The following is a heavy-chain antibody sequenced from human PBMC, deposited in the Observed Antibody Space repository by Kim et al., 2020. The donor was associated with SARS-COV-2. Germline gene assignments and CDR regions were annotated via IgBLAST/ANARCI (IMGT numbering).Heavy chain of an antibody. CDR2: INPNSGGT. Sequence: ASVKVSCKASGYTFTGYYMHWVRQAPGQGLEWMGWINPNSGGTNYAQKFQGWVTMTRDTSISTAYMELSRLRSDDTAVYYCARGGMATIRKSLYYFDYWGQGTLVTVSS. CDR1: GYTFTGYY. D-gene: IGHD5-12*01. V-gene: IGHV1-2*04. CDR3: ARGGMATIRKSLYYFDY. J-gene: IGHJ4*02.